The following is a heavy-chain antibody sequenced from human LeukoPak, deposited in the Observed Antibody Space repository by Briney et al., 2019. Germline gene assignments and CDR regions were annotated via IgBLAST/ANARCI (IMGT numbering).Heavy chain of an antibody. CDR3: ARLYYYDSSGYYCDAFDI. CDR2: IYYSGST. V-gene: IGHV4-31*03. CDR1: GGSISSGGYY. J-gene: IGHJ3*02. D-gene: IGHD3-22*01. Sequence: SQTLSLTCTVSGGSISSGGYYWSWIRQHPGKGLEWIGYIYYSGSTYYNPSLKSRATISVDTSKNQFSLKLSSVTAADTAVYYCARLYYYDSSGYYCDAFDIWGQGTMVTVSS.